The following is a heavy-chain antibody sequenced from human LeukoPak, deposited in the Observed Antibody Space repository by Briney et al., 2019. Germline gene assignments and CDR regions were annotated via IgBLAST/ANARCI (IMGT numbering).Heavy chain of an antibody. CDR3: ARVGCRGGSCTSRGDYYYGLDV. Sequence: GGPLRLTCAASGFTISRYSMNSGRQAPGKGLEWVSSISSSGSYISYPDSVKGRFTISRDNAKNSLYLQMNSLRAEDTAVYYCARVGCRGGSCTSRGDYYYGLDVCGQRSTVTVSS. CDR2: ISSSGSYI. CDR1: GFTISRYS. V-gene: IGHV3-21*01. D-gene: IGHD2-15*01. J-gene: IGHJ6*01.